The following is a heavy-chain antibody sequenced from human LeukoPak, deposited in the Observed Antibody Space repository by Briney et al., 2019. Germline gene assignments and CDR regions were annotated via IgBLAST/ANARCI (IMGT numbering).Heavy chain of an antibody. CDR3: ERWANPTGWSWLYN. CDR1: GFTFGSHW. CDR2: IKEDGSEK. J-gene: IGHJ4*02. D-gene: IGHD5-24*01. Sequence: GGSLRLSCAASGFTFGSHWMSWVRQAPGKGLEWVASIKEDGSEKYYVDSVNGRFTISRDNANNLLYLQMNYLRTEDTAVYLCERWANPTGWSWLYNWGQGTLVTVSS. V-gene: IGHV3-7*01.